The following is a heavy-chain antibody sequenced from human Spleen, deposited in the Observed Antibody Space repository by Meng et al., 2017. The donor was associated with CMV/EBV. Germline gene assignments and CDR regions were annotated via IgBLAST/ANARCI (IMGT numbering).Heavy chain of an antibody. D-gene: IGHD3-3*01. J-gene: IGHJ1*01. Sequence: GESLKISCAASGFTFSTYSMNWVRQAPGRGLEWLANIKKDGSEKYYVDSVKGRFTISRDNARNSLYLQMKSLRAEDTAVYYCASTYHDFLSGNSEYFQHWGQGTLVTVSS. CDR2: IKKDGSEK. CDR1: GFTFSTYS. CDR3: ASTYHDFLSGNSEYFQH. V-gene: IGHV3-7*01.